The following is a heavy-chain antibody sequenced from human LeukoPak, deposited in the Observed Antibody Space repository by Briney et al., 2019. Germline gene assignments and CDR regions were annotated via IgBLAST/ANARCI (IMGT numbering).Heavy chain of an antibody. CDR2: ISGSGGST. CDR3: AKDPGYCSSTSCRFDY. Sequence: PPGGSLRLSCAASGFTFSSYAMSWVRQAPGKGLEWVSAISGSGGSTYYADSVKGRFTISRDNSKNTLYLQMNSLRAEDTAVYYCAKDPGYCSSTSCRFDYWGQGTLVTVSS. V-gene: IGHV3-23*01. D-gene: IGHD2-2*01. J-gene: IGHJ4*02. CDR1: GFTFSSYA.